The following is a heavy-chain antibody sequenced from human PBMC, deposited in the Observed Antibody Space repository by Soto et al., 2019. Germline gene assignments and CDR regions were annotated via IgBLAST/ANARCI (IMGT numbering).Heavy chain of an antibody. CDR2: IYYSGST. D-gene: IGHD1-26*01. CDR1: GGSISSSNYY. J-gene: IGHJ5*02. V-gene: IGHV4-39*01. CDR3: ATQEVGGSYVYTFDP. Sequence: PSETLSLTCTVSGGSISSSNYYWGWIRQPPGKGLEWIGSIYYSGSTYYNPSLKSRVTISVDTSKNQFSLKLSSVTAADTAVYYSATQEVGGSYVYTFDPWGQGTLVTVSS.